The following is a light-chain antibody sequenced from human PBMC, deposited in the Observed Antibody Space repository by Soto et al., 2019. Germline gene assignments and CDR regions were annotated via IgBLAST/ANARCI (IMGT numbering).Light chain of an antibody. CDR2: DAS. V-gene: IGKV1-5*01. CDR1: QSIGRF. CDR3: QQCYMGWT. J-gene: IGKJ1*01. Sequence: DIQMTQSPSTLSASVGDRVTITCRVSQSIGRFLAWYQHQPGKAPKLLIYDASTLESGVPSRFGGTGSGTEFTFSITSLQPEDFGTYYCQQCYMGWTFGQGTKVDFK.